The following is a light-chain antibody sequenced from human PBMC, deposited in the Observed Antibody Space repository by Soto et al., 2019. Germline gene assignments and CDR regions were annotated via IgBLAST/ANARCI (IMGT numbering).Light chain of an antibody. Sequence: EVVLTQSPGTLSLSPGERTTLSCRASQRISSSYLAWYQQKPGQAPRLLIYAASSRATGIPDRFSGSGSGTDFTLTISRLESEDFAVYYCQHYGSSRWTFGQGTKVEIK. CDR1: QRISSSY. CDR3: QHYGSSRWT. V-gene: IGKV3-20*01. J-gene: IGKJ1*01. CDR2: AAS.